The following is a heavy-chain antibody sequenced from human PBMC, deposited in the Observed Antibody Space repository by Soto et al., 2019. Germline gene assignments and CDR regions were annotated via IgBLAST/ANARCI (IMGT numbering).Heavy chain of an antibody. CDR2: INHSGST. Sequence: AVEEGSSVGHCWSWIRQPPGKGLEWIGEINHSGSTNYNPSLKSRVTISVDTSKNQFSLKLSSVTAADTAVYYCARAAYLLYYDSSGYCGLYFDFRGKGTLVIV. V-gene: IGHV4-34*01. J-gene: IGHJ4*02. CDR3: ARAAYLLYYDSSGYCGLYFDF. CDR1: EGSSVGHC. D-gene: IGHD3-22*01.